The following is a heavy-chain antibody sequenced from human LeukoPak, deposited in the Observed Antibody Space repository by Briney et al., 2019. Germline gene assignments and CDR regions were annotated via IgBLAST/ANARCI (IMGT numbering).Heavy chain of an antibody. Sequence: GGSLRLSCAASGFIFSSYAMSWVRQAPRKGLEWVSTISGSGGSTYYADSEKGRFTISRDNSKNTLYLQMNSLRAEDTAVYYCAKDPSAVVVGFFDYWGQGTLVTVSS. CDR3: AKDPSAVVVGFFDY. D-gene: IGHD2-15*01. CDR1: GFIFSSYA. V-gene: IGHV3-23*01. CDR2: ISGSGGST. J-gene: IGHJ4*02.